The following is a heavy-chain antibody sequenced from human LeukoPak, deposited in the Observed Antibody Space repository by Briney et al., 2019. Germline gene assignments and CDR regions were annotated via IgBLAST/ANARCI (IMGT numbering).Heavy chain of an antibody. CDR2: ISAYNGNT. Sequence: ASVKVSCKASGYTFTSYGISWVRQAPGQGLEWMGWISAYNGNTNYAQKLQGRVTMTTDTSTSTAYMELRSLRSDDTAVYYCARDLGDYSNYYYYYYMDVWGKGTTVTVSS. J-gene: IGHJ6*03. CDR1: GYTFTSYG. CDR3: ARDLGDYSNYYYYYYMDV. D-gene: IGHD4-11*01. V-gene: IGHV1-18*01.